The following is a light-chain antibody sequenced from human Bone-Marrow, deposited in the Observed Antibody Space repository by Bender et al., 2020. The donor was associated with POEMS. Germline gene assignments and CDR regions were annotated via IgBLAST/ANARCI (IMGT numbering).Light chain of an antibody. J-gene: IGLJ2*01. Sequence: SLELSQPPSVSVSPGQTAIITCSGDRSDIKNVCWFQKKPGQSPVLVMYQDTKRPSGIPERLSGSNSGTTATLTISGTQAEDEADYYCCSYAGSYTYVVFGGGTKLTVL. CDR3: CSYAGSYTYVV. CDR2: QDT. V-gene: IGLV3-1*01. CDR1: RSDIKN.